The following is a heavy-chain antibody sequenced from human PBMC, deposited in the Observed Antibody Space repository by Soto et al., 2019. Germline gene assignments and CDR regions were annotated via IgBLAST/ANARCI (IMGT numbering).Heavy chain of an antibody. D-gene: IGHD1-26*01. CDR1: GFPFSSYG. CDR3: AKPSIVGATTYYFDY. Sequence: PGGSLRLSCAASGFPFSSYGMHWVRQAPGKGLEWVAVISYDGSNKYYADSVKGRFTISRDNSKNTLYLQMNSQRAEDTAVYYCAKPSIVGATTYYFDYWGQGTLVTVSS. CDR2: ISYDGSNK. V-gene: IGHV3-30*18. J-gene: IGHJ4*02.